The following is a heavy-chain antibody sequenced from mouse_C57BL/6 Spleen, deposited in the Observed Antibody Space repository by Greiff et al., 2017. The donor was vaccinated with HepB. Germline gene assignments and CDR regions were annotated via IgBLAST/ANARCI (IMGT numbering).Heavy chain of an antibody. Sequence: QVQLQQPGAELVKPGASVKLSCKASGYTFTSYWMQWVKQRPGQGLEWIGEIDPSDSYTNYNQKFKGKATLTVDTSSSTAYMQLSSLTSEDSAVYYCERRGFTTVVATYYYFDYWGQGTTLTVSS. D-gene: IGHD1-1*01. J-gene: IGHJ2*01. CDR2: IDPSDSYT. CDR3: ERRGFTTVVATYYYFDY. CDR1: GYTFTSYW. V-gene: IGHV1-50*01.